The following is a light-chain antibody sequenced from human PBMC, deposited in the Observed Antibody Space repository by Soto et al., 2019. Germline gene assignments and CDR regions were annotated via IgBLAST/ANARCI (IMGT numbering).Light chain of an antibody. Sequence: EIVLTQSPGTLSLAPGKRATLSCRGSQSLTNNYFAWYPQKPGRALRLLIDGASTRATGIPDRFSGGWCGTDFTLTISRLHSEDFRVYFCQKYNKGPVTCGQGTKVDIK. V-gene: IGKV3-20*01. CDR1: QSLTNNY. CDR2: GAS. J-gene: IGKJ1*01. CDR3: QKYNKGPVT.